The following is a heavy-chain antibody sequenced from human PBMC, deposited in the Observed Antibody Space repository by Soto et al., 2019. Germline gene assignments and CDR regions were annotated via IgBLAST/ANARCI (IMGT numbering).Heavy chain of an antibody. Sequence: EVQLVESGGGLVKPGGSLRLSCAASGFTFSSYSMNWVRQAPGKGLEWVSSISSSSSYIYYADSVKGRFTISRDNAKNSLYLQMNSLRAEDTAVYYCARDVGVWFGLNDYCGQGTLVTVSS. CDR2: ISSSSSYI. CDR1: GFTFSSYS. D-gene: IGHD3-10*01. J-gene: IGHJ4*02. CDR3: ARDVGVWFGLNDY. V-gene: IGHV3-21*01.